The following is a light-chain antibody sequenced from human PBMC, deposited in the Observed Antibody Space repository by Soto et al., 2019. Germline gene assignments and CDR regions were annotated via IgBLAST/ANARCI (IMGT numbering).Light chain of an antibody. CDR2: EVS. CDR1: SSDVGGYNY. CDR3: SSYTSSSILYV. V-gene: IGLV2-14*01. Sequence: QSALTQPASVSGSPGQSITISCTGTSSDVGGYNYVSWYQQHPGKAPKLMIYEVSNRPSGVSNRFSGSKSGNTASLTISGLEAEDEADYYYSSYTSSSILYVFGTGTKLTVL. J-gene: IGLJ1*01.